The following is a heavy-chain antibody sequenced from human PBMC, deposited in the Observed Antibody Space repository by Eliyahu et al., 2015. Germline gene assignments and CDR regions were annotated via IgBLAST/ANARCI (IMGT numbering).Heavy chain of an antibody. CDR3: ARRGDSSTWSPLED. J-gene: IGHJ4*02. CDR2: IYPGDSDT. Sequence: EVQLVQSGAEVKEPGESLKISCKGSGYTFSNSWXGWVRQMPGKGLXWMGIIYPGDSDTIYSPSFQGHVIISADKSISSAYLQWSSLKASDTAMYYCARRGDSSTWSPLEDWGQGTLVTVSS. D-gene: IGHD6-13*01. V-gene: IGHV5-51*01. CDR1: GYTFSNSW.